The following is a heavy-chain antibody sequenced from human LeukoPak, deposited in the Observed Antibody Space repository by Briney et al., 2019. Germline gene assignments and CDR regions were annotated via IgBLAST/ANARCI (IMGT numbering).Heavy chain of an antibody. D-gene: IGHD6-19*01. J-gene: IGHJ4*02. Sequence: SETLSLTCTVSGGSINTYFWSWIRQPPGKGLEWIGYIYYSGSTNYNPSLKSRVTISVDTSKNQFSLKLSSVTAADTAVYYCARHQPYNGGWYADFWGQGTLVTVSS. CDR1: GGSINTYF. CDR3: ARHQPYNGGWYADF. CDR2: IYYSGST. V-gene: IGHV4-59*01.